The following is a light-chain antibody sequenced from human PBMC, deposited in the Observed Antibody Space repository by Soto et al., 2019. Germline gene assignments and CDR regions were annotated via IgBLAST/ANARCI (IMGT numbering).Light chain of an antibody. CDR1: SSNIGAGYD. J-gene: IGLJ1*01. Sequence: QAVVTQPPSVSGAPGQRVTISCTGSSSNIGAGYDVHWYQQLPGTAPKLLIYGNNNRPSGVPDRFSGSKSGTSASLAITGLQAEDEADYYCQSYDNSLSGYVFGTGTKLTVL. CDR2: GNN. V-gene: IGLV1-40*01. CDR3: QSYDNSLSGYV.